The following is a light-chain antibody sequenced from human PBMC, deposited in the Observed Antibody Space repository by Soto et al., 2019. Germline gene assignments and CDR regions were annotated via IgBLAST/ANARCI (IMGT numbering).Light chain of an antibody. CDR1: NIGSKI. CDR3: QVWAGSSARV. V-gene: IGLV3-21*02. CDR2: DDD. J-gene: IGLJ2*01. Sequence: SSELTQPPSVSVAPGQSARLTCGGDNIGSKIVHWYQQRPGQAPVLVVYDDDDRPSGIPERFSGSNSGSTATLTISRVEAGDEADYYCQVWAGSSARVFGGGTKLT.